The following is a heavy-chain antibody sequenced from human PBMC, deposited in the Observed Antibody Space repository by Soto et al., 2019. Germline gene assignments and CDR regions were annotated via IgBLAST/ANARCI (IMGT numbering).Heavy chain of an antibody. V-gene: IGHV1-8*01. D-gene: IGHD3-22*01. CDR1: GYTFTSYD. CDR2: MNPNSGNT. CDR3: ARFLGVRASSYYYYGIDV. Sequence: ASVKVSCKASGYTFTSYDINWVRQATGQGLEWMGWMNPNSGNTGYAQKFQGRVTMTRSTSISTAYMELSSLRSEDTAVYYCARFLGVRASSYYYYGIDVWGQGTTVTVSS. J-gene: IGHJ6*02.